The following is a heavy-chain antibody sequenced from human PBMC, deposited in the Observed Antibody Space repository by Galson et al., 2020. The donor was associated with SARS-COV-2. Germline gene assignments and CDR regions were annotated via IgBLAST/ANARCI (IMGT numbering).Heavy chain of an antibody. V-gene: IGHV3-74*01. D-gene: IGHD6-19*01. CDR2: INSDGSST. Sequence: GGSLRLSCAASGFTSSSYWMHWVRQAPGKGLVWVSRINSDGSSTSYADSMKGRFTISRDNAKNTLYLQMNSLRAEDTAVYYCASPIDRVAGTDYWGQGTLVTVSS. J-gene: IGHJ4*02. CDR3: ASPIDRVAGTDY. CDR1: GFTSSSYW.